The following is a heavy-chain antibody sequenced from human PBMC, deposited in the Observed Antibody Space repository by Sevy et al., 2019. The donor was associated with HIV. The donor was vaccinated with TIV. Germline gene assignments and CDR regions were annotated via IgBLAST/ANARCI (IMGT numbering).Heavy chain of an antibody. J-gene: IGHJ4*02. CDR3: AKGQGYDYIWGNERSEYYFDY. Sequence: GGSLRLSCAASRFTFSTYDIHWVRQAPGKGLEWVAVISHDGSYQYYTYSVKGRFTISRDASKNKAYLQMNSLRADDSGVYYCAKGQGYDYIWGNERSEYYFDYWGQGTLVTVSS. CDR2: ISHDGSYQ. CDR1: RFTFSTYD. D-gene: IGHD3-16*01. V-gene: IGHV3-30*18.